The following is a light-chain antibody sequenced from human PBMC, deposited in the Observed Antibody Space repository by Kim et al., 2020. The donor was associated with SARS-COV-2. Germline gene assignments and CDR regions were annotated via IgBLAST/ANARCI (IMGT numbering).Light chain of an antibody. CDR2: GAS. J-gene: IGKJ4*01. CDR1: QSVSSSY. V-gene: IGKV3-20*01. CDR3: QQYGSSPT. Sequence: LGQGERATLSCRASQSVSSSYLAWYQQKPGKAPRLLSYGASSRATGIPDRFSGSGSGTDFTLTISRLEPEDFAVYYCQQYGSSPTFGGGTKVEI.